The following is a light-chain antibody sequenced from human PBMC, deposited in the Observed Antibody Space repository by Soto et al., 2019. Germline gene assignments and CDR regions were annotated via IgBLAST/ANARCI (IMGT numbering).Light chain of an antibody. Sequence: QPVLTQSPSASASLGASVKLTCTLSSGHSDYAIAWHQQQPEKGPRYLMKVNSDGSHSKGDGILDRFSGSSSGAERYLTISSLQSEDEADYYCQTWGTGILVVFGGGTKVTVL. CDR1: SGHSDYA. CDR3: QTWGTGILVV. V-gene: IGLV4-69*01. J-gene: IGLJ3*02. CDR2: VNSDGSH.